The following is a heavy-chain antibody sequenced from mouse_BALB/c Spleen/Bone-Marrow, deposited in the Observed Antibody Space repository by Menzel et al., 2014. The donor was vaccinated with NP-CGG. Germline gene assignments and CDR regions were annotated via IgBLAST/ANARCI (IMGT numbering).Heavy chain of an antibody. CDR2: VSTGSTII. CDR3: ARSHFYGNYFDY. V-gene: IGHV5-17*02. J-gene: IGHJ2*01. Sequence: EVKLMESGGGLVQPGGSRKLSCAASGFTFSNFGMHWFRQSPEKGLEWVAFVSTGSTIIYYADTVKGRFTISRDNPGNTLLLQMTSLRSEDTAIYYCARSHFYGNYFDYWGQGTTLTVSS. D-gene: IGHD2-1*01. CDR1: GFTFSNFG.